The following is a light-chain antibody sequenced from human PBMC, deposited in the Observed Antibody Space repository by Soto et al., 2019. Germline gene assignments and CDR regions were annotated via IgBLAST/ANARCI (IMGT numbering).Light chain of an antibody. V-gene: IGKV1-5*01. CDR2: DAS. CDR1: QNINNW. Sequence: DIQVTQSPSTLSASVGDGVTITCRASQNINNWLAWYQQKPGKAPNFLIYDASSLESGVPSRFSGSGSGTEFTLTISSLQPDDSATYYCQQYSSYPLTFGQGTKLEIK. J-gene: IGKJ2*01. CDR3: QQYSSYPLT.